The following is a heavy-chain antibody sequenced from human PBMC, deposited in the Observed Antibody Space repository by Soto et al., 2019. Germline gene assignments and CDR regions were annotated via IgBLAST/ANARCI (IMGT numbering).Heavy chain of an antibody. CDR2: ISSLGGST. CDR1: GFTFDTYP. V-gene: IGHV3-23*01. J-gene: IGHJ2*01. Sequence: EVQLLESGGGLVQPGGSLRLSCAASGFTFDTYPMSWVRLAPGKGLEWVSVISSLGGSTHYTDSVKGRFTISRDNSKNTLYLQMNSLRAADTAVYYCAKDGQDSGGYWYFDVWGRGTLVTVSS. CDR3: AKDGQDSGGYWYFDV. D-gene: IGHD6-19*01.